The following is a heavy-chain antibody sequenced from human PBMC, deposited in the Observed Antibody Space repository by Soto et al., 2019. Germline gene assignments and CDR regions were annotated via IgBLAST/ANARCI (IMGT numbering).Heavy chain of an antibody. CDR2: IYYSGST. V-gene: IGHV4-31*03. Sequence: QVQLQESGPGLVKPSQTLSLTCTVSGGSISSGGYYWSWIRQHPGKGLEWIGYIYYSGSTYYNPSLKSRVTISVDTSKNQFSLKLSSVTAADTAVYYCARVVVVPAAPVDWYFDLWGRGTLVTVSS. J-gene: IGHJ2*01. CDR1: GGSISSGGYY. CDR3: ARVVVVPAAPVDWYFDL. D-gene: IGHD2-2*01.